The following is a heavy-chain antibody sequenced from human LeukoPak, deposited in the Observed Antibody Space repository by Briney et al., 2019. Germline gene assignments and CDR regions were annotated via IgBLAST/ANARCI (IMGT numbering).Heavy chain of an antibody. V-gene: IGHV1-18*01. CDR1: GYTFTSYG. J-gene: IGHJ5*02. D-gene: IGHD1-26*01. Sequence: ASVKVSCKASGYTFTSYGISWVRQAPGQGLEWMGWISAYNGNTNYAQKLQGRVTITADESTSTAYMELSSLRSEDTAVYYCATIGIVGATRNWFDPWGQGTLVTVSS. CDR3: ATIGIVGATRNWFDP. CDR2: ISAYNGNT.